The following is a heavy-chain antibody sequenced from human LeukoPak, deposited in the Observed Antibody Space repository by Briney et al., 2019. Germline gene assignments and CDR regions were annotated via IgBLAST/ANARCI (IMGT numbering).Heavy chain of an antibody. V-gene: IGHV4-39*07. CDR2: IYYSGST. D-gene: IGHD6-13*01. J-gene: IGHJ5*02. CDR1: GGPISSSSYY. Sequence: SETLSLTCTVSGGPISSSSYYWGWIRQPPGKGLEWIGSIYYSGSTYYNPSLKSRVNISVATSKTQFSLKLSSVTAADTAVYYCARDSRVPGYSSSWYVWFDPWGQGTLVTVSS. CDR3: ARDSRVPGYSSSWYVWFDP.